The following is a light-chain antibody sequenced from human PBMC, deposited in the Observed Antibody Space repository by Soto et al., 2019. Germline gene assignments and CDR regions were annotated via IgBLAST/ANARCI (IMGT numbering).Light chain of an antibody. CDR2: EAT. CDR1: SSDIGRYNF. CDR3: CSSAPESTYV. J-gene: IGLJ1*01. Sequence: QSALTQPASMSGSPGQSITISCTGTSSDIGRYNFVSWYQHHPGKAPKLIIYEATKRPSGVSYRFSGSKSGNTASLTISALQADDEADYFCCSSAPESTYVFGTGTKV. V-gene: IGLV2-23*01.